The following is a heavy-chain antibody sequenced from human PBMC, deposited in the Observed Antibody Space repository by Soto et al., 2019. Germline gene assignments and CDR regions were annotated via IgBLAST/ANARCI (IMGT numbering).Heavy chain of an antibody. CDR3: ASDRSVGRTLYYYLES. CDR2: ISASSAAI. V-gene: IGHV3-48*02. Sequence: VPLAESGGDLVQPGGSLRLSCTGSGFSFGTYAMNWVRQAPGKGLEWVSYISASSAAIDYAASVKGRFTVVRDNVKNSLFLQMNSLRDEDTAVYYWASDRSVGRTLYYYLESWGQGTVVTGSS. J-gene: IGHJ4*02. D-gene: IGHD5-12*01. CDR1: GFSFGTYA.